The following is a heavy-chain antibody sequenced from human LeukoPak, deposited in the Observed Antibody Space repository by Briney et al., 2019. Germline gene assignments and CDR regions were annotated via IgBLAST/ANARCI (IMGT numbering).Heavy chain of an antibody. CDR3: ARHTAEKYNWFDR. J-gene: IGHJ5*02. V-gene: IGHV4-59*08. CDR2: IYHSGST. Sequence: PSETLSLTCTVSGGSISNYYWSWIRQPPGKGLEWIGYIYHSGSTNYNPSLKSRVTISVDTSKNQFSLKLSSVTAADTAVYYCARHTAEKYNWFDRWGQGTLVTVSS. D-gene: IGHD5-24*01. CDR1: GGSISNYY.